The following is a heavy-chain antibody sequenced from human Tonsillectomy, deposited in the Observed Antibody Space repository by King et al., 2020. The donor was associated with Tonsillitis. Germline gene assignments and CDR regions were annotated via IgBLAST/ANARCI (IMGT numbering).Heavy chain of an antibody. CDR1: GFTFSSYG. V-gene: IGHV3-30*02. D-gene: IGHD3-22*01. CDR2: IRYDGSNK. J-gene: IGHJ3*02. Sequence: VQLVESGGGVVQPGGSLRLSCAASGFTFSSYGMHWVRQAPGKGLEWVAFIRYDGSNKYYADSVKGRFTISRDNSKNTLYLQMNSLRAEDTAVYYCAKLTSLSLGMIVVVNSRDAFDIWGQGTMVTVSS. CDR3: AKLTSLSLGMIVVVNSRDAFDI.